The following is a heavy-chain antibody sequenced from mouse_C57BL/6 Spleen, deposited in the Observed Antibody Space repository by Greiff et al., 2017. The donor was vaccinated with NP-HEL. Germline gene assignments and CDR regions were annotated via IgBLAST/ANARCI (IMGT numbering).Heavy chain of an antibody. D-gene: IGHD2-12*01. CDR2: INPNNGGT. Sequence: VQLQQSGPELVKPGASVKIPCKASGYTFTDYNMDWVKQSHGKSLEWIGDINPNNGGTIYNQKFKGKATLTVDKSSSTAYMELRSLTSEDTAVYYCAIPYYNWFAYWGQGTLVTVSA. J-gene: IGHJ3*01. V-gene: IGHV1-18*01. CDR3: AIPYYNWFAY. CDR1: GYTFTDYN.